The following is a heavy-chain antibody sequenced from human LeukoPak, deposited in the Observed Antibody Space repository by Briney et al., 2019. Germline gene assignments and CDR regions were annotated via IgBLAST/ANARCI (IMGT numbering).Heavy chain of an antibody. CDR3: LYYYDSSGYYLPDH. J-gene: IGHJ4*02. D-gene: IGHD3-22*01. CDR2: IRSKAYGGTT. CDR1: GLTFGEYA. V-gene: IGHV3-49*04. Sequence: GGSLRLSCTASGLTFGEYAMSWVRQAPGKGLEWVGVIRSKAYGGTTEYAASVKGRFTIPRDDSKSIAYLQMNSLKSEDTAVYHCLYYYDSSGYYLPDHWGQGTLVTVSS.